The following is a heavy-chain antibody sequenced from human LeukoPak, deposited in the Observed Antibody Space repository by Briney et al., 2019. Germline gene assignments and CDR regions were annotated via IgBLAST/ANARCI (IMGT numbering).Heavy chain of an antibody. CDR1: GGSINNNKW. J-gene: IGHJ4*02. D-gene: IGHD3-3*01. V-gene: IGHV4-4*02. CDR3: ARVGEWLAN. CDR2: VYYSGST. Sequence: SETLSLTCVVSGGSINNNKWWSWVRQPPGKGLEWIGDVYYSGSTNYNPSLRSRVTMSVDKSKNQFSLKLNSVTAADTAVYYCARVGEWLANWGQGTLVTVSS.